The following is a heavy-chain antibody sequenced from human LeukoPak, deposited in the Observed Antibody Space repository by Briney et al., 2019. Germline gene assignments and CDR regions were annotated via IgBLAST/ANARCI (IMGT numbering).Heavy chain of an antibody. CDR2: ISAYNGNT. V-gene: IGHV1-18*01. Sequence: GASVKFSCKASGYTFTSYGISWVRQAPGQGLEWMGWISAYNGNTNYAQKLQGRVTMTTDTSTSTAYMELRSLRSDDTAVYYCAGAKFGVVPALPYYYYYMDVWGKGTTVTVSS. CDR1: GYTFTSYG. D-gene: IGHD2-2*01. CDR3: AGAKFGVVPALPYYYYYMDV. J-gene: IGHJ6*03.